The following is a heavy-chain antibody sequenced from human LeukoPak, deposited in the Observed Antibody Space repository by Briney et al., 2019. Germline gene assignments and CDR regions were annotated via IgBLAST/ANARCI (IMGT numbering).Heavy chain of an antibody. CDR2: ISGSGGST. J-gene: IGHJ3*02. V-gene: IGHV3-23*01. CDR1: GFTFSSYA. CDR3: AKDISGYYYGFDAFDI. Sequence: PGGSLRLSCAASGFTFSSYAMSWVRQAPGKGLEWVSAISGSGGSTYYADSVKGRFTISRDNSKNTLYLQMNSLRAEDTAVYYCAKDISGYYYGFDAFDIWGQGTMVTVSS. D-gene: IGHD3-22*01.